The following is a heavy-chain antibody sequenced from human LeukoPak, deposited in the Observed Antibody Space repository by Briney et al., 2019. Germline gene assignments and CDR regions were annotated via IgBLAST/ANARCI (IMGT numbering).Heavy chain of an antibody. V-gene: IGHV4-39*01. CDR1: GGSISSSRYY. Sequence: SSETLSLTCTVSGGSISSSRYYWGWIRQPPGKGLECIGIICYRGSTYYNPSLKSLVTISVDTSKNQFSLKLSSVTAADTAVYYRAKRPIRYFDWLLSFDYWGQGTLVTVSS. J-gene: IGHJ4*02. D-gene: IGHD3-9*01. CDR3: AKRPIRYFDWLLSFDY. CDR2: ICYRGST.